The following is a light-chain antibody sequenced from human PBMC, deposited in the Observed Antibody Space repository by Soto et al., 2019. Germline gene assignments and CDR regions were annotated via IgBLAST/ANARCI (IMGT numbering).Light chain of an antibody. J-gene: IGLJ1*01. CDR2: GNN. Sequence: QSVLTQPPSVSGAPGQRVTISCTGSSSNFGAGNDVQWYQHLPETAPKLLIFGNNNRPSGVPDRFSGSKSGTSASLAISGLQAEDEADYYCQSYDSSRRGYVFGTGTKLTVL. CDR3: QSYDSSRRGYV. V-gene: IGLV1-40*01. CDR1: SSNFGAGND.